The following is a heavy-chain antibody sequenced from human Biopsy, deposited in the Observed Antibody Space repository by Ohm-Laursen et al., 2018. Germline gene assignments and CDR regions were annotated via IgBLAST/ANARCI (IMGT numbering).Heavy chain of an antibody. Sequence: GSLRLSCTASGFTFSSYAMTWVRQAPGKGLEWVSGIDGSGNSTYYADSVKGRFTISRDNSKNTLYLQMNSLRAEDTAVYYCAEGDWIYYFDYWGQGTLVTVSS. CDR1: GFTFSSYA. J-gene: IGHJ4*02. D-gene: IGHD2-21*02. CDR2: IDGSGNST. V-gene: IGHV3-23*05. CDR3: AEGDWIYYFDY.